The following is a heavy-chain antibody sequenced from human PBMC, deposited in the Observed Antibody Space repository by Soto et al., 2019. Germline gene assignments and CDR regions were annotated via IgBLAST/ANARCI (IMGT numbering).Heavy chain of an antibody. V-gene: IGHV1-69*13. Sequence: GASVKVSCKASGGTFSSYAISWVRQAPGQGLEWMGGIIPIFGTANYAQKFQGRVTITADESTSTAYMELSSLRSEDTAVYYCARESSSSSTSSYYFDYWGQGTLVTVSS. J-gene: IGHJ4*02. CDR1: GGTFSSYA. CDR2: IIPIFGTA. D-gene: IGHD2-2*01. CDR3: ARESSSSSTSSYYFDY.